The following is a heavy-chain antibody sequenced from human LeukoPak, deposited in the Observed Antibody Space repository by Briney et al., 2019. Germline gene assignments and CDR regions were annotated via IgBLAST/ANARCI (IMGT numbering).Heavy chain of an antibody. CDR3: ARVIRTSGYYSNPKSGSFDF. D-gene: IGHD3-3*01. CDR1: GGSISTSHHS. CDR2: IYSSGST. V-gene: IGHV4-39*01. J-gene: IGHJ4*02. Sequence: PSETLSLTCAVSGGSISTSHHSWGWIRQPPGKGLEWIGSIYSSGSTYYTPSLRTRVTISVDTSKNQFSLQLSSVTAADTAVYYCARVIRTSGYYSNPKSGSFDFWGQGTLVTVSS.